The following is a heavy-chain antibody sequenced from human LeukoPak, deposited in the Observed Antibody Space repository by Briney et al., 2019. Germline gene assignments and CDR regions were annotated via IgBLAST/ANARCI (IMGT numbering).Heavy chain of an antibody. D-gene: IGHD2-2*02. CDR1: GFTFSSYA. V-gene: IGHV3-23*01. J-gene: IGHJ5*02. CDR3: AKVTGYCSSTSCYTSNWFDP. CDR2: ISGSGGST. Sequence: GGSLRLSCAASGFTFSSYAMSWVRQAPGRGLEWVSAISGSGGSTYYADSVKGRFTISRDNSKNTLYLQMNSLRAEDTAVYYCAKVTGYCSSTSCYTSNWFDPWGQGTLVTVSS.